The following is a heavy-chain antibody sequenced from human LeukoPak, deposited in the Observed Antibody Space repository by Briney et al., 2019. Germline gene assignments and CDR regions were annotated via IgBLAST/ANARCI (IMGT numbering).Heavy chain of an antibody. CDR1: GFTFSSYA. CDR3: ARDQGGVGY. Sequence: GGSLRLSCAASGFTFSSYAMHWVRQAPGKGLEWVAVISYDGSNKYYADSVKGRFTISRDNAKNSLYLQMNSLRAEDTAVYYCARDQGGVGYWGQGTLVTVSS. V-gene: IGHV3-30*04. J-gene: IGHJ4*02. D-gene: IGHD3-16*01. CDR2: ISYDGSNK.